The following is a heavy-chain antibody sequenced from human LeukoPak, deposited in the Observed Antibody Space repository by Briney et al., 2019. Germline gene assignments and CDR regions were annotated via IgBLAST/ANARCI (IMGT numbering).Heavy chain of an antibody. CDR1: GYTFTSYG. V-gene: IGHV1-18*01. CDR2: ISAYNGNT. J-gene: IGHJ4*02. CDR3: AREGKYCSSTSCYRALFDY. Sequence: ASVKVSCKASGYTFTSYGISWVRQAPGQGLEWMGWISAYNGNTNYAQKLQGRVAMTTDTSTSTAYMELRSLRSDDTAVYYCAREGKYCSSTSCYRALFDYWGQGTLVTVSS. D-gene: IGHD2-2*02.